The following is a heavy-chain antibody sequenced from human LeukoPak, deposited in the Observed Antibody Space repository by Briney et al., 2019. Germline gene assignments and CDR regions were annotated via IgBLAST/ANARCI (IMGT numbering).Heavy chain of an antibody. CDR3: TTSTSPGIDF. CDR1: GFTFTNAW. J-gene: IGHJ4*02. CDR2: IKSKIHGGTT. Sequence: GGSLRLSCAASGFTFTNAWMSWVRQAPGKGLEWVGRIKSKIHGGTTDYAAPVKGRFSISRDDSRDTLYLQMNSLETEDTAVYYCTTSTSPGIDFWGQGTLVTVSS. D-gene: IGHD2/OR15-2a*01. V-gene: IGHV3-15*01.